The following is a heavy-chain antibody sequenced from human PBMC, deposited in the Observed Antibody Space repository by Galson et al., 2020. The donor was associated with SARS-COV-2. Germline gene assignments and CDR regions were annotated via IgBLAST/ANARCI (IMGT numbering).Heavy chain of an antibody. V-gene: IGHV4-34*01. CDR2: INHSGST. CDR1: GGSFSGYY. D-gene: IGHD3-16*02. Sequence: SETLSLTCAVYGGSFSGYYWSWIRQPPGKGLEWIGEINHSGSTNYNPSLKSRVTISVDTSKNQFSLKLSSVTAADTAVYYCAREGQRYVWGSYRPKPYWFDYWGQGTLVTVSS. J-gene: IGHJ4*02. CDR3: AREGQRYVWGSYRPKPYWFDY.